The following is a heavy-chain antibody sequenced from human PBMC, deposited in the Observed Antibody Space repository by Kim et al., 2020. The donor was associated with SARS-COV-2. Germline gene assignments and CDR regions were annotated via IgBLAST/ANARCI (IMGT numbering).Heavy chain of an antibody. CDR1: GYTFTGYY. CDR2: INPNSGGT. Sequence: ASVKVSCKASGYTFTGYYMHWVRQAPGQGLEWMGRINPNSGGTNYAQKFQGRVTMTRDTSISTAYMELSRLRSDDTAVYYCARAFGYSSGWYSFEYFDYWGQGTLVTVSS. J-gene: IGHJ4*02. D-gene: IGHD6-19*01. V-gene: IGHV1-2*06. CDR3: ARAFGYSSGWYSFEYFDY.